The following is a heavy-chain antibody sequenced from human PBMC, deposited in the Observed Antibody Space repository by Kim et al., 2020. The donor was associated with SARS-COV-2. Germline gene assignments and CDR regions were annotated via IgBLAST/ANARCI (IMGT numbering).Heavy chain of an antibody. CDR2: IIPILGIA. V-gene: IGHV1-69*04. CDR1: GGTFSSYA. D-gene: IGHD3-22*01. CDR3: ARDRYYDSSGYYLPFDY. Sequence: SVKVSCKASGGTFSSYAISWVRQAPGQGLEWMGRIIPILGIANYAQKFQGRVTNTADKSTSTAYMELSSLRSEDTAVYYCARDRYYDSSGYYLPFDYWGQGTLVTVSS. J-gene: IGHJ4*02.